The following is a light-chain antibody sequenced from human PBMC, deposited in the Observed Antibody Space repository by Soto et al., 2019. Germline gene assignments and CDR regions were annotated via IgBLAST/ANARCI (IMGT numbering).Light chain of an antibody. CDR2: GAS. J-gene: IGKJ2*01. V-gene: IGKV3-20*01. CDR1: QSVSSSY. Sequence: EIVLTQSPGTLSLSPGERATLSCRASQSVSSSYLAWYQHKPGQAPRLLIYGASSRATGIPDRFSGSGSGTDFTLTISRLEPEDVAVYYCQQYGSSPHTFGQRTKLEIK. CDR3: QQYGSSPHT.